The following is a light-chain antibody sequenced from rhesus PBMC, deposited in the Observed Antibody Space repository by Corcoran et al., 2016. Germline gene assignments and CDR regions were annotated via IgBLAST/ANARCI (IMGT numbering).Light chain of an antibody. J-gene: IGKJ4*01. V-gene: IGKV3-42*03. Sequence: EIVMTQSPATLSLSPGERATLSCRASQSVSSSLAWYQQKPGQAPRLLSYGASSRATGIPDRFSGSGSGTEFTLTISSLEPEDFAFYYCQQYINWPLTFGGGTKVEIK. CDR2: GAS. CDR3: QQYINWPLT. CDR1: QSVSSS.